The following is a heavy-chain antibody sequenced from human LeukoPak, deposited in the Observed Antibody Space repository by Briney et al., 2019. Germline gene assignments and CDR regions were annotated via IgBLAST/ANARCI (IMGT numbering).Heavy chain of an antibody. J-gene: IGHJ6*03. V-gene: IGHV3-9*01. D-gene: IGHD2/OR15-2a*01. CDR1: GFTFDDYA. CDR2: ISWNSGSI. Sequence: PGGSLRLSCAASGFTFDDYAIHWVRQAPGKGLEWVSGISWNSGSIGYADSVKGRFTISRDDAKNSLFLQMNSLRAEDTATYYCARGEFGDYYYFYMDVWGKGTTVTVSS. CDR3: ARGEFGDYYYFYMDV.